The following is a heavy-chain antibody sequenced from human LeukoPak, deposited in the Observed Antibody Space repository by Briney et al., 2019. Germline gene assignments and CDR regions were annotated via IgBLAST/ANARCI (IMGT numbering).Heavy chain of an antibody. CDR1: GFIFSSYG. CDR3: AKDTPIPYYDFWSGRDAFDI. Sequence: GGSLRLSCAASGFIFSSYGMHWVRQAPDKGLEWVAFIRYDGSRKYYADSVKGRFTISRDNSKNTLYLQMNSLRAEDTAVYYCAKDTPIPYYDFWSGRDAFDIWGQGTMVTVSS. J-gene: IGHJ3*02. V-gene: IGHV3-30*02. CDR2: IRYDGSRK. D-gene: IGHD3-3*01.